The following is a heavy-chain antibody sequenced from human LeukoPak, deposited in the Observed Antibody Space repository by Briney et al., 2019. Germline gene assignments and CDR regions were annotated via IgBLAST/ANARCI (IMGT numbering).Heavy chain of an antibody. CDR1: GGTFSSYA. CDR3: ARDPYYGAPKGAFDI. J-gene: IGHJ3*02. CDR2: IIPIFATA. Sequence: GASVKVSCKASGGTFSSYAISWVRQAPGQGLEWMGGIIPIFATANYAQKFQGRVTITTDESTSTAYMELSSLRSEDTAVYYCARDPYYGAPKGAFDIWGQGTMVTVSS. D-gene: IGHD4-17*01. V-gene: IGHV1-69*05.